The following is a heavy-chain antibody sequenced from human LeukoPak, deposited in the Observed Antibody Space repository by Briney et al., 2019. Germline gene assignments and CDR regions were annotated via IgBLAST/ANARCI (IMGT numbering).Heavy chain of an antibody. D-gene: IGHD1-26*01. CDR2: IIPIFGTT. Sequence: ASVKVSCKASGGTFRSNPVSWVRQAPGQGLEWMGQIIPIFGTTNYAQKFQGRLTLTADKSTGTAYVELYSLTSDDTAVYYCARDGPYSGSYYWGQGTLVTVSS. J-gene: IGHJ4*02. CDR3: ARDGPYSGSYY. V-gene: IGHV1-69*06. CDR1: GGTFRSNP.